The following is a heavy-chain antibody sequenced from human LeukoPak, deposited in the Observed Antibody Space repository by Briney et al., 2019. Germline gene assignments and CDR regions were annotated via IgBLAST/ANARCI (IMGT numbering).Heavy chain of an antibody. D-gene: IGHD7-27*01. CDR3: AKASWGRTYYHYYMDV. V-gene: IGHV3-23*01. J-gene: IGHJ6*03. CDR1: GFTFSSYA. Sequence: QPGGSLRPSCAASGFTFSSYAMSWVRQAPGKGLEWVSAISGSGGSTHYADSVKGRFTISRDNSKNTLYLQINSLRAEDTAVYYCAKASWGRTYYHYYMDVWGKGTTVTVSS. CDR2: ISGSGGST.